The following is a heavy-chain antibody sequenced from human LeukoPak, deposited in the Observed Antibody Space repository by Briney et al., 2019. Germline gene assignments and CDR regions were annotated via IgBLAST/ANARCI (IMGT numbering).Heavy chain of an antibody. Sequence: SETLSLTCTVSGGSINNYYWSWIRQPPGKGLEWIGYIYYRGSTNYNPSLKSRVTFSVDTSKNQFSLKLNSVTAEDTAVYYCARGGDYGDLRYFDYWGQGTLVTVSS. CDR3: ARGGDYGDLRYFDY. J-gene: IGHJ4*02. CDR1: GGSINNYY. D-gene: IGHD4-17*01. CDR2: IYYRGST. V-gene: IGHV4-59*01.